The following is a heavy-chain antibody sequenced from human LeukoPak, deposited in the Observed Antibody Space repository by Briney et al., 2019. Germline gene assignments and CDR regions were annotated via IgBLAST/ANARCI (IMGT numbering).Heavy chain of an antibody. V-gene: IGHV4-34*01. CDR1: GGSFSGYY. CDR3: ARFTMIPYRGGWFDP. D-gene: IGHD3-22*01. J-gene: IGHJ5*02. CDR2: INHSGST. Sequence: SETLSLTCAVYGGSFSGYYWSWIRQPPGKGLEWIGEINHSGSTNYNPSLKSRVTISVDTSKNQFSLKLSSVTAADTAVYYCARFTMIPYRGGWFDPWGQGTLVAVSS.